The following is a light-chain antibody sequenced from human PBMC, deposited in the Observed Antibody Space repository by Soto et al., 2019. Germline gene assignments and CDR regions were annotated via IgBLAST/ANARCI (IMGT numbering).Light chain of an antibody. CDR2: IND. V-gene: IGLV1-44*01. CDR1: RSNIGSNS. J-gene: IGLJ1*01. Sequence: QSVLTQPPSVSGTPGQRVIISCSGSRSNIGSNSVNCYQQLPGTAPKLLIYINDQRPSGVPDRFSGSTSGTSVSLAISGLQPEDEADYYGASWDERIKGYVLGTGTKVT. CDR3: ASWDERIKGYV.